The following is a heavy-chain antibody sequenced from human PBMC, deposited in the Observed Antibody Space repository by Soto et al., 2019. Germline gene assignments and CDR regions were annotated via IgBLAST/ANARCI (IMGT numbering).Heavy chain of an antibody. J-gene: IGHJ6*02. CDR3: VSDRIQLRLGNYSFNGMDV. CDR1: GGTFSDFA. CDR2: IVPRFGSP. Sequence: QVQLVQSGAEMRKPGSSLRVSCKASGGTFSDFAFSWVRQAPGQGLEWMGGIVPRFGSPNYAQKFGGRVTISKNTSTSTVYLEVSSLRFHESAVYFCVSDRIQLRLGNYSFNGMDVWGQGTTITVPS. V-gene: IGHV1-69*06. D-gene: IGHD3-16*01.